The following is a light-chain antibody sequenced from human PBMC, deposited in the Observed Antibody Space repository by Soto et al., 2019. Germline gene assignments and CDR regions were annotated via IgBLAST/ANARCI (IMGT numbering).Light chain of an antibody. J-gene: IGKJ4*01. Sequence: DIQMTQSPSSLSASVGDRVTITCRASQSINSHLTWYQQKPGKAPRLLIYDASTLQSEISSRFSGSGSGTDFTLTISSLQPEDFATYYCQQSYSTPSTFGGGTNVEIK. CDR3: QQSYSTPST. CDR2: DAS. V-gene: IGKV1-39*01. CDR1: QSINSH.